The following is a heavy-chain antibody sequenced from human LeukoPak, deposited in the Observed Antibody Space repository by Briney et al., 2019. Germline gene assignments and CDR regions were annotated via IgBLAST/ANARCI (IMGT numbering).Heavy chain of an antibody. CDR1: GGSIANTYYY. J-gene: IGHJ5*02. Sequence: SETRSLTCTLSGGSIANTYYYWGWIRHPPGKGWEGIRSIYSTGSTYYNPSLKSRVTISVDTSKNQFSLTLRSVTAADTALYYCTRHTGYISGQYSNHEDTWGQGTLVTVSS. V-gene: IGHV4-39*01. D-gene: IGHD4-11*01. CDR3: TRHTGYISGQYSNHEDT. CDR2: IYSTGST.